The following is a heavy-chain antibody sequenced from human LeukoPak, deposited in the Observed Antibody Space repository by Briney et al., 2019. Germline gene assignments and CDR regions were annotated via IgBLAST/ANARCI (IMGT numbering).Heavy chain of an antibody. CDR2: IYSRGDT. D-gene: IGHD6-13*01. CDR1: GFTVSDNY. J-gene: IGHJ5*02. Sequence: GGSLRLSCAASGFTVSDNYMSWVRQAPGKGLEWVSVIYSRGDTYYADSVEGRFTISKDNSKNTLFLQMNSLGLEHTAIYYCARDAPQVPAAGVLASWGQGPLVTVSS. V-gene: IGHV3-53*01. CDR3: ARDAPQVPAAGVLAS.